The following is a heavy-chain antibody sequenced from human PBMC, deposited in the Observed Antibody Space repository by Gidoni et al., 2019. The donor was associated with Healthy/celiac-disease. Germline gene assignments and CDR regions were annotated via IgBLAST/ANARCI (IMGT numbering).Heavy chain of an antibody. J-gene: IGHJ4*02. D-gene: IGHD6-19*01. V-gene: IGHV3-7*01. Sequence: EVPLVQSGGGSVLAGGSLRPTCARTALTLRSYGMSWVRQAPGKGLEWVANRKQDGSEKYYVDSVKGRFTISRDNAKNSLYLQMNSLRAEDTAVYYCARDPWYSSGSVSDYWGQGTLVTVSS. CDR1: ALTLRSYG. CDR2: RKQDGSEK. CDR3: ARDPWYSSGSVSDY.